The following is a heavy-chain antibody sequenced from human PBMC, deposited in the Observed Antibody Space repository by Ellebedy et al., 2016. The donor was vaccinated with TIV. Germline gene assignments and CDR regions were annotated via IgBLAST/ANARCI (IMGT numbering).Heavy chain of an antibody. CDR3: ARVPRISGTFDY. V-gene: IGHV1-46*01. CDR2: INPSGGST. CDR1: GYTFSSYY. Sequence: AASVKVSCKASGYTFSSYYIHWVRQAPGQGLEWMGIINPSGGSTSNAQKFQGRVTMTRDTSTSTVYMELSSLRSEDTAVYYCARVPRISGTFDYWGQGTLVTVSS. D-gene: IGHD1-7*01. J-gene: IGHJ4*02.